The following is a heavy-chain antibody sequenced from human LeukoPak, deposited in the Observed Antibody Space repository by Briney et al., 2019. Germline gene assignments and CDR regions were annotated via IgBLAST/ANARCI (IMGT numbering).Heavy chain of an antibody. CDR2: INPNSGGT. Sequence: ASVKVSCKASGYTFTGYYMHWVRQAPGQGLEWMGWINPNSGGTNYAQKFQGWVTMTRDTSISTAYMELSRLRSDDTAVYYCASLKYCSSTSCYGYHDAFDIWGQGTMVTVSS. CDR1: GYTFTGYY. CDR3: ASLKYCSSTSCYGYHDAFDI. V-gene: IGHV1-2*04. J-gene: IGHJ3*02. D-gene: IGHD2-2*01.